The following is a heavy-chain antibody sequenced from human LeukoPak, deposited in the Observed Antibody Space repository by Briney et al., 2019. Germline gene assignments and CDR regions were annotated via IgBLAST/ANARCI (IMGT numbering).Heavy chain of an antibody. CDR3: ARTPRANLEWLPSFDY. V-gene: IGHV3-7*03. J-gene: IGHJ4*02. CDR1: GFTVSSSY. CDR2: INQYGTEK. Sequence: GGSLRLSCAASGFTVSSSYMTWVRRAPGKGLEWVANINQYGTEKYYGDSVKGRFTISRDNAKNSLYLQMNSLRAEDTAVYYCARTPRANLEWLPSFDYWGQGTLVTVSS. D-gene: IGHD3-3*01.